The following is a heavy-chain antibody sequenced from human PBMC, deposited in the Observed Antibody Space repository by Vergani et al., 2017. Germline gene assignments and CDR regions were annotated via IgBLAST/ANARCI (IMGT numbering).Heavy chain of an antibody. D-gene: IGHD2-2*01. J-gene: IGHJ6*02. CDR3: ARYQSRLSETYGMDV. CDR2: ISSSSSTI. V-gene: IGHV3-48*01. CDR1: GFTFSSYS. Sequence: EVQLVESGGGLVQPGGSLRLSCAASGFTFSSYSMNWVRPAPGKGLEWVSYISSSSSTIYYADSVKGRFTISRDNAKNSLYLQMNSLRAEDTAVYYCARYQSRLSETYGMDVWGQGTTVTVSS.